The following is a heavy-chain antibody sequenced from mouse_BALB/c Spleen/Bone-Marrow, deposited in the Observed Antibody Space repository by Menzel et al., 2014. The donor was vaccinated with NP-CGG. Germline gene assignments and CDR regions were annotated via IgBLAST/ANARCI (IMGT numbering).Heavy chain of an antibody. J-gene: IGHJ2*02. V-gene: IGHV14-3*02. CDR2: IDPANGNT. CDR1: GFNIKDTY. D-gene: IGHD1-1*01. CDR3: PSYYYFCYLDY. Sequence: EVQLQQSGAELVKPGASVKLSCTASGFNIKDTYMHWVKQRPEQGLEWIGRIDPANGNTKYDPKFQGKATITADTSSNTAYLQLISLTSEDTAVYYCPSYYYFCYLDYCGLETSRTVPS.